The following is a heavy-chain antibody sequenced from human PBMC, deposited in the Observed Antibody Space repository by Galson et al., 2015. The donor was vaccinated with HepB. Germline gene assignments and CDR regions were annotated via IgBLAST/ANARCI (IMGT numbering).Heavy chain of an antibody. V-gene: IGHV3-33*01. CDR3: ARDSCTNGVCYILSY. Sequence: SLRLSCAASGFTFSSYGMHWVRQAPGKGLEWVAVIWYDGSNKYYADSVKGRFTISRDNSKNTLYLQMNSLRAEDTAVYYCARDSCTNGVCYILSYWGQGTLVTVSS. CDR1: GFTFSSYG. J-gene: IGHJ4*02. D-gene: IGHD2-8*01. CDR2: IWYDGSNK.